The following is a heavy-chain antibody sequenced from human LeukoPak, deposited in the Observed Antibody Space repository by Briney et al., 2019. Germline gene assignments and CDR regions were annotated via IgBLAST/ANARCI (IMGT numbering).Heavy chain of an antibody. Sequence: GGSLRLSCASSVCTFSSYGMHWVRQSPGKGLEWVAVIRYDGSNKYYADSVKGRFTISRDNSKNTPYLQMNSLRAEDTAVYYCAKGDIVVVPAAITFTYWGQGTLVTVSS. CDR1: VCTFSSYG. D-gene: IGHD2-2*01. J-gene: IGHJ4*02. CDR2: IRYDGSNK. V-gene: IGHV3-30*02. CDR3: AKGDIVVVPAAITFTY.